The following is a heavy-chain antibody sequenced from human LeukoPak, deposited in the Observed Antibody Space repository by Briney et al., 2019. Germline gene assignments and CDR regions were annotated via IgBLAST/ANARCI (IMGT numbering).Heavy chain of an antibody. CDR1: GGSFSGHY. V-gene: IGHV4-34*01. Sequence: PSETLSLTCAVYGGSFSGHYWTWIPQPPGQGLQWIGEVNDRGSTNYNPSLKSRLTISEDKSKKQFSLRLPSVTAADTAVYYCARGVVSGRFGDYYYYMDVWGKGTTVTVSS. CDR3: ARGVVSGRFGDYYYYMDV. D-gene: IGHD3-16*01. J-gene: IGHJ6*03. CDR2: VNDRGST.